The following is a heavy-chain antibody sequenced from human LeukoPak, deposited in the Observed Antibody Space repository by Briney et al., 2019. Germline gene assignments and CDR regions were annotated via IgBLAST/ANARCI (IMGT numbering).Heavy chain of an antibody. J-gene: IGHJ6*03. V-gene: IGHV1-46*01. CDR3: ATGVKEVYYYMDV. CDR2: IKTSGGSA. CDR1: GYTFSDYN. Sequence: ASVKVSCKASGYTFSDYNMHWVRQAPGQGLEWMGIIKTSGGSATFAQKFQGRVTMTRDTSMSTVFMELSSLRSEDTAVYYCATGVKEVYYYMDVWGKGTTVTVSS.